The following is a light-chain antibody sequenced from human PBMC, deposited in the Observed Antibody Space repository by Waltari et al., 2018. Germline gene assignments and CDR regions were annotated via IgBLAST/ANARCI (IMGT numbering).Light chain of an antibody. CDR1: QSISNC. CDR2: KAS. J-gene: IGKJ4*01. Sequence: DIQMTHSPSTLSASVGDRVTITCRASQSISNCLAWYQQKPGKAPKLLIYKASTLESGVPSRFSGSVSGTEFTLSISSLQADDFATYYCQQYNSYSLLTFGGGTKVEIK. CDR3: QQYNSYSLLT. V-gene: IGKV1-5*03.